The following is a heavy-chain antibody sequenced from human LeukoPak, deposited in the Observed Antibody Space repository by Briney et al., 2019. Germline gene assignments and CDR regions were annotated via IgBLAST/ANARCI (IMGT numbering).Heavy chain of an antibody. Sequence: GGSLRLSCVASGFTVSSNSMSWVRQAPGKGLEWVSVTYSGGSTYYADSVKGRFTVSRHNSKNTLYLQMNSLRAEDTALYYCKTTVTRGLVFDVWGQGTMVTVSS. V-gene: IGHV3-53*01. CDR1: GFTVSSNS. D-gene: IGHD4-17*01. CDR2: TYSGGST. CDR3: KTTVTRGLVFDV. J-gene: IGHJ3*01.